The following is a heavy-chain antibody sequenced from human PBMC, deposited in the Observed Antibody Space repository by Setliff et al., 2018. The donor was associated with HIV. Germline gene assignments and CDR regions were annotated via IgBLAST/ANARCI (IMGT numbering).Heavy chain of an antibody. Sequence: SETLSLTCTVSGGSISTSNWWGWIRQTPGKGLEWIGYIYISGTTNYNPSLKSRVTISLDTSRNQFSLKLGSVTAADTAMYYCAREHCSGGSCNGFDTWGQGTMVTVSS. CDR2: IYISGTT. CDR1: GGSISTSNW. V-gene: IGHV4-4*09. J-gene: IGHJ3*02. CDR3: AREHCSGGSCNGFDT. D-gene: IGHD2-15*01.